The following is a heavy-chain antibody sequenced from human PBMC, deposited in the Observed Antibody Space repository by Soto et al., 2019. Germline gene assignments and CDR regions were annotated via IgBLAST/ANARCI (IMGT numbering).Heavy chain of an antibody. CDR2: IIPIFGTA. D-gene: IGHD2-2*01. V-gene: IGHV1-69*13. CDR3: ARIPCSSTSCYDYNWFDP. J-gene: IGHJ5*02. Sequence: SVKVSCKASGGTFSSYAISWVRQAPGRGLEWMGGIIPIFGTANYAQKFQGRVTITADESTSTAYMELSSLRSEDTAVYYCARIPCSSTSCYDYNWFDPWGQGTLVTVSS. CDR1: GGTFSSYA.